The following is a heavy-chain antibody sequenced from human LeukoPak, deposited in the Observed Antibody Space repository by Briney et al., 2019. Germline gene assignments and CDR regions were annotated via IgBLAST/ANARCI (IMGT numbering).Heavy chain of an antibody. J-gene: IGHJ4*02. V-gene: IGHV1-18*01. CDR3: GRVGKSSGSSFHFDY. CDR2: ISAYNGNT. CDR1: GYTFTSYG. Sequence: ASVKVSCKASGYTFTSYGISWVRQAPGQGLEWMGWISAYNGNTNYAQKLQGRVTMTTDTSTSTAYMELRSLRSDDTAVYYCGRVGKSSGSSFHFDYWGQGTLVTVSS. D-gene: IGHD6-19*01.